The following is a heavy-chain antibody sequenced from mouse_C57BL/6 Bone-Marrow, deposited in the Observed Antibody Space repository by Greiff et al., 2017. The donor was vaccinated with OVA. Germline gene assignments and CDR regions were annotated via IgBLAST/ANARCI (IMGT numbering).Heavy chain of an antibody. V-gene: IGHV1-81*01. J-gene: IGHJ1*03. CDR2: IYPRSGNT. Sequence: LMESGAELARPGASVKLSCKASGYTFTSYGISWVKQRTGQGLEWIGEIYPRSGNTYYNEKFKGKATLTADKSSSTAYMELRSLTSEDSAVYFCARSRDYYGSSPGYFDVWGTGTTVTVSS. CDR3: ARSRDYYGSSPGYFDV. CDR1: GYTFTSYG. D-gene: IGHD1-1*01.